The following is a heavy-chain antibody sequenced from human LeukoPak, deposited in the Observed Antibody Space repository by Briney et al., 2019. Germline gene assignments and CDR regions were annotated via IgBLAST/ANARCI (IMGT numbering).Heavy chain of an antibody. J-gene: IGHJ5*02. CDR2: IYYSGST. CDR3: ARDHQYSSSVWFDP. V-gene: IGHV4-59*01. CDR1: GGSISSYY. Sequence: SETLSLTCTVSGGSISSYYWSWIRQPPGKGLEWIGYIYYSGSTNYNPSLKSRVTISVDTSKNQFSLKLRSVTAADTAVYYCARDHQYSSSVWFDPWGQGTLVTVSS. D-gene: IGHD6-6*01.